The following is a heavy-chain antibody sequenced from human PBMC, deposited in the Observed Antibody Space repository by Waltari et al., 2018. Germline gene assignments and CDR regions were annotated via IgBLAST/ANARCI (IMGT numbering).Heavy chain of an antibody. Sequence: QVQLVQSGAEVKKPGSSVKVSCKASGGTFSRYAISWVRQAPGQGLEWMGGSIPILGKTNYAQKFQGRVTISADESTSTAYMELSSLRPEDTAVYYCARTVTPGDYYYYYMDVWGKGTTVTVSS. CDR1: GGTFSRYA. D-gene: IGHD4-17*01. V-gene: IGHV1-69*11. CDR3: ARTVTPGDYYYYYMDV. CDR2: SIPILGKT. J-gene: IGHJ6*03.